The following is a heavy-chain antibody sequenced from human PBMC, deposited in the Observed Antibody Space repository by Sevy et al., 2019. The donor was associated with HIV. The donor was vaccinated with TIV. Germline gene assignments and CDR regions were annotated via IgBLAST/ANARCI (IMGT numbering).Heavy chain of an antibody. Sequence: GGSLRLSCAASGFTFSSYWMSWVRQAPGKGLEWVANIKQDGSEKYYVDSVKGRFTISRDNAKNSLYLQMNSLRAEDTAVYYCARVRASTIFGVVIMGPGGMDVWGQWTTVTVSS. D-gene: IGHD3-3*01. V-gene: IGHV3-7*01. J-gene: IGHJ6*02. CDR3: ARVRASTIFGVVIMGPGGMDV. CDR2: IKQDGSEK. CDR1: GFTFSSYW.